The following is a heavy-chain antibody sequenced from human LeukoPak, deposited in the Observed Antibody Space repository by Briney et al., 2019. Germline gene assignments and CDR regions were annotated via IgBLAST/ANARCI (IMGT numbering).Heavy chain of an antibody. Sequence: GRSLRLSCAASGFTFSSYAMHWVRQAPGKGLEWVAVISYDGSNKYYADSVKGRFTISRDNSKNTLYLQMNSLRAEDTAVYDYASWRPGGRLTGLDPWGQGTLVTVSS. CDR3: ASWRPGGRLTGLDP. CDR2: ISYDGSNK. V-gene: IGHV3-30-3*01. J-gene: IGHJ5*02. CDR1: GFTFSSYA. D-gene: IGHD3-9*01.